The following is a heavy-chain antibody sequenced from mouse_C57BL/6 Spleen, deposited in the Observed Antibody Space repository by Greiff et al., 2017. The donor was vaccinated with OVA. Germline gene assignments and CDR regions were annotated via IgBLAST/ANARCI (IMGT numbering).Heavy chain of an antibody. CDR3: VKAVHDYDDYAMGY. J-gene: IGHJ4*01. CDR1: GFPFPAYY. D-gene: IGHD2-4*01. CDR2: IRNKANGYTT. V-gene: IGHV7-4*01. Sequence: VKLVELGVGLVQPGASLRLSCAAFGFPFPAYYMSWVRQPPGKALEWLALIRNKANGYTTEYTSSVKGRFTISRDNSQNILYLQMNTLRAEDSATYYCVKAVHDYDDYAMGYWGQGTSVTVSS.